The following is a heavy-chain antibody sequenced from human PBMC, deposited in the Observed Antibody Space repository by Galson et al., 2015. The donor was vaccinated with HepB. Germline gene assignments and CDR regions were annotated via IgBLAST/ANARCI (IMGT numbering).Heavy chain of an antibody. V-gene: IGHV1-18*04. CDR2: INTYTGDT. D-gene: IGHD1-14*01. CDR3: VRGEKITETGFFYSGLDV. J-gene: IGHJ6*02. CDR1: GYTFVTYG. Sequence: QSGAEVKKPGASVKVSCKASGYTFVTYGISWVRQAPGQGLEWMGWINTYTGDTSYAEKFQGRVTMTTDTSTRTAYMELRSLRSDDTAVYYCVRGEKITETGFFYSGLDVWGRGTTVIVSS.